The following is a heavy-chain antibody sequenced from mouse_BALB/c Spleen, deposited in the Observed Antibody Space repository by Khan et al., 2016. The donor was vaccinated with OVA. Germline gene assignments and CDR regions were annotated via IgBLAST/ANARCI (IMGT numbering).Heavy chain of an antibody. CDR2: IWGGGTT. Sequence: QVQLKQSGPGLVQPSQSLSITCTVSGFSLTTYGVHWVRQSPGKGLEWLGVIWGGGTTDYSAALISRLSITKDNSKSQVFLKMNSLQANDTAIYXCARNYDYDECLAYWGQGTLVTVSA. D-gene: IGHD2-4*01. J-gene: IGHJ3*01. V-gene: IGHV2-2*02. CDR1: GFSLTTYG. CDR3: ARNYDYDECLAY.